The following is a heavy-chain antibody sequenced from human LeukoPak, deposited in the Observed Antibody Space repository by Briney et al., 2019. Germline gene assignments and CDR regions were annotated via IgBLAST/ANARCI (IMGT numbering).Heavy chain of an antibody. J-gene: IGHJ6*02. Sequence: GGSLRLSCAASGFTFSSYAMSWVRRAPGKGLEWVSAISGSGGSTYYADSVKGRFTISRDNSKNTLYLQMNSLRAEDTAVYYCAARFLEWLTYYGMDVWGQGTTVTVSS. V-gene: IGHV3-23*01. D-gene: IGHD3-3*01. CDR3: AARFLEWLTYYGMDV. CDR2: ISGSGGST. CDR1: GFTFSSYA.